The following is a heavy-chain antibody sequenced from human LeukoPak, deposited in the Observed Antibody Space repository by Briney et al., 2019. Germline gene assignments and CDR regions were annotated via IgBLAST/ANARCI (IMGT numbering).Heavy chain of an antibody. CDR2: ISYDGSNK. J-gene: IGHJ4*02. V-gene: IGHV3-30*18. Sequence: GGSLRLSCAASGFTFSSYGMHWVRQAPGKGLEWVAVISYDGSNKYYADSVKGRFTISRDNSKNTLYLQMNSLRAEDTAVYYCAKDRDGGYSYGPTYWGQGTLVTVSS. D-gene: IGHD5-18*01. CDR3: AKDRDGGYSYGPTY. CDR1: GFTFSSYG.